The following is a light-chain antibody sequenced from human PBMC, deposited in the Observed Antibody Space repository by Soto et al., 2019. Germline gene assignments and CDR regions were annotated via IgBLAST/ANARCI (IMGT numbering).Light chain of an antibody. V-gene: IGKV3-11*01. J-gene: IGKJ1*01. CDR3: KVRYVGPS. Sequence: IVLTQSPVTLALSPGERAVLSCRASQSVSTSLAWYQHKPGQAPRLFIYDASKRAPGIPARFSGSGSGTDFPLTISSIEPEDFAVYYCKVRYVGPSFGQGTKVEI. CDR1: QSVSTS. CDR2: DAS.